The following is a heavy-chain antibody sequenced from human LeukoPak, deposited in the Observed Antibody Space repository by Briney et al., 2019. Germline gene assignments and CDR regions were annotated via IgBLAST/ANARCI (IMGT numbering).Heavy chain of an antibody. J-gene: IGHJ4*02. CDR1: GYTFTSYD. V-gene: IGHV1-3*01. CDR3: ARGNFGELEIDY. CDR2: INAGNGNT. D-gene: IGHD3-10*01. Sequence: ASVKVSCKASGYTFTSYDINWVRQATGQRLEWMGWINAGNGNTKYSQKFQGRVTITRDTSASTAYMELSSLRSEDTAVYYCARGNFGELEIDYWGQGTLVTVSS.